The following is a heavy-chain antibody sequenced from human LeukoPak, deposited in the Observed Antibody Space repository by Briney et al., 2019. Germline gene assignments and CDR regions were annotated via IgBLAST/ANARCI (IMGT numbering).Heavy chain of an antibody. CDR1: GFTFGDYA. Sequence: GRSPRLSCTASGFTFGDYAMSWVRQAPGKGLEWVGFIRSKAYGGTTEYAASVKGRFTISRDDSKSIAYLQMNSLKTEDTAVYYCTRDLVYCGGDCYSNYWGQGTLVTVSS. CDR2: IRSKAYGGTT. V-gene: IGHV3-49*04. J-gene: IGHJ4*02. CDR3: TRDLVYCGGDCYSNY. D-gene: IGHD2-21*02.